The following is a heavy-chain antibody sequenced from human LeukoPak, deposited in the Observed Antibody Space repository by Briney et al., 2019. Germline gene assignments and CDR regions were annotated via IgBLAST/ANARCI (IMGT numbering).Heavy chain of an antibody. CDR2: INPDSGGT. CDR1: GYSFIGYY. Sequence: ASVKVSCKASGYSFIGYYMHWVRQAPGQGLEWMGWINPDSGGTNYAQKFQGRVTMTRDTSSSTAYMELNSLRSDDTAVYYCARELTGEYFDYAWQTYRYEGRFDNWGQGTLVTDSS. V-gene: IGHV1-2*02. CDR3: ARELTGEYFDYAWQTYRYEGRFDN. D-gene: IGHD3-16*02. J-gene: IGHJ4*02.